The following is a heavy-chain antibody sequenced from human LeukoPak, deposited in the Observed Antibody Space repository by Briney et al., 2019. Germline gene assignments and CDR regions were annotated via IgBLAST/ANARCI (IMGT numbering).Heavy chain of an antibody. CDR2: IYYSGST. CDR3: AGRYDSSGYYYRRDWYFDL. CDR1: GGSISSSSYY. D-gene: IGHD3-22*01. J-gene: IGHJ2*01. V-gene: IGHV4-39*01. Sequence: PSETLSLTCTVSGGSISSSSYYWGWIRQPPGNGLEWIGSIYYSGSTYYNPSLKSRVTISVDTSKNQFSLKLSSVTAADTAVYYCAGRYDSSGYYYRRDWYFDLWGRGALVTVSS.